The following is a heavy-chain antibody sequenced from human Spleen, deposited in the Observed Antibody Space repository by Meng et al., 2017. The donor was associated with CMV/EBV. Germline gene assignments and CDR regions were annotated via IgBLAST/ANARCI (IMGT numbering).Heavy chain of an antibody. D-gene: IGHD2-2*01. Sequence: ALVKVSCKASGYTFSAYYIHWVRQAPGQGLEWMGRISASNGNTNLAQKFQGRVTMTTDTSTSTVYMELRGLRSDDTAVYYCARGNPVVPAATHYGMDVWGQGTTVTVSS. CDR2: ISASNGNT. J-gene: IGHJ6*02. CDR3: ARGNPVVPAATHYGMDV. V-gene: IGHV1-18*04. CDR1: GYTFSAYY.